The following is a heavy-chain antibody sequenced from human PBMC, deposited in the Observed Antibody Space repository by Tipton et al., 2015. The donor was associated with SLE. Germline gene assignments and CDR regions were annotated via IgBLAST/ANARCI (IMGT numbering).Heavy chain of an antibody. J-gene: IGHJ5*02. CDR3: ARDGRGYCDNSGCSEYHWFDP. CDR2: IYKTGIT. Sequence: TLSLTCSVSGDSMNNYYWRWIRQPAGMPLEWIGRIYKTGITNYNPSLKGRVTISLDTSRTQFSLKLSSVTAADTAVYYCARDGRGYCDNSGCSEYHWFDPWGQGTLVTVSS. V-gene: IGHV4-4*07. D-gene: IGHD2-15*01. CDR1: GDSMNNYY.